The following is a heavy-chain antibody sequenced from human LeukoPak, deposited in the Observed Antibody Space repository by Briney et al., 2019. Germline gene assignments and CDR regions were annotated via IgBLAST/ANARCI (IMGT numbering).Heavy chain of an antibody. V-gene: IGHV3-23*01. D-gene: IGHD2-8*01. Sequence: GGSLRLSCAASGFTFSSYAVSWVRQAPGKGLEWVSSISGSGGSTYSADSVKGRYTISRDNSKNTLYLQMNSLRAEDTALYYCAKDRSCTNDICHGDFDYWGQGTLVTVSS. CDR2: ISGSGGST. J-gene: IGHJ4*02. CDR1: GFTFSSYA. CDR3: AKDRSCTNDICHGDFDY.